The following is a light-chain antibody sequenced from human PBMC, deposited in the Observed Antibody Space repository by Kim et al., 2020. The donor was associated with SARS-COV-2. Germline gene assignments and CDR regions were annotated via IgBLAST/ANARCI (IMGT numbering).Light chain of an antibody. J-gene: IGLJ1*01. CDR3: QAWDSSTEV. Sequence: SYELTQPPSVSVSPGQTASITCSGDKLGDKYACWYQQKPGQSPVLVIYQDSKRPSGIPERFSGSNSGNTATLTFSGTQAMDEADYYCQAWDSSTEVFGTG. V-gene: IGLV3-1*01. CDR2: QDS. CDR1: KLGDKY.